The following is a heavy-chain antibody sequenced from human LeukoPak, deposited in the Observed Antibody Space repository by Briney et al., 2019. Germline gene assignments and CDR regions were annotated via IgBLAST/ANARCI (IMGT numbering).Heavy chain of an antibody. CDR3: ASVTGYYGSGSLDAFDI. J-gene: IGHJ3*02. CDR2: ISAYNGNT. V-gene: IGHV1-18*04. Sequence: ASVKVSCKASGYTFTSYGISWVRQAPGQGLEWMGWISAYNGNTNYAQKLQGRVTMTTDTSTSTAYMGLRSLRSGDTAVYYCASVTGYYGSGSLDAFDIWGQGTMVAVSS. D-gene: IGHD3-10*01. CDR1: GYTFTSYG.